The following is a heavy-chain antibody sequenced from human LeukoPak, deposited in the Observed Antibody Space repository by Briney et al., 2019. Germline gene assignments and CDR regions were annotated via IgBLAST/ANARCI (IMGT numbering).Heavy chain of an antibody. CDR3: AKVPSIIAVAGSFDY. CDR1: GFTFNSYD. Sequence: PGGSLRLSCAASGFTFNSYDMSWVRQAPGKGLEWVSAISGSGGSTYYADSVKGRFTISRDNSKNTLYLQMNSLRAEDTAVYYCAKVPSIIAVAGSFDYWGQGTLVTVSS. CDR2: ISGSGGST. V-gene: IGHV3-23*01. J-gene: IGHJ4*02. D-gene: IGHD6-19*01.